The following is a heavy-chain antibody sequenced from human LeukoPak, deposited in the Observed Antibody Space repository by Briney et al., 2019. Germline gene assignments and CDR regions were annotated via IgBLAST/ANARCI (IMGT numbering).Heavy chain of an antibody. CDR3: EKDRRFCSDGSCYQDWFAP. CDR1: GFTFSSYC. Sequence: GGSLRLSCAASGFTFSSYCMHWVRQAPGKGLEWVAFIRYDESNKSYADSVKGRFTISRENAKHTLYLQMSSLRVEDKAVYYCEKDRRFCSDGSCYQDWFAPWGQGTLVTVSS. CDR2: IRYDESNK. D-gene: IGHD2-15*01. J-gene: IGHJ5*02. V-gene: IGHV3-30*02.